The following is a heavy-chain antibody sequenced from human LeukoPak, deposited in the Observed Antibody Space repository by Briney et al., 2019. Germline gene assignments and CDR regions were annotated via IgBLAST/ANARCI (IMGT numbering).Heavy chain of an antibody. D-gene: IGHD3-16*01. J-gene: IGHJ4*02. CDR2: IKQDGSEK. V-gene: IGHV3-7*01. CDR1: GFTFSSYW. Sequence: GGSLRLSCAASGFTFSSYWMSWVRQAPGKGLEWVANIKQDGSEKYYVDSVKGRFTISRDNAKNSLYLQMNGLRAEDTAVYYCASALYDYAERGYWGQGTLVTVSS. CDR3: ASALYDYAERGY.